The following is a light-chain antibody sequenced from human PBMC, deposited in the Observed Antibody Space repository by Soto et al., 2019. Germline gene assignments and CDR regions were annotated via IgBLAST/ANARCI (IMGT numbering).Light chain of an antibody. CDR2: ANI. Sequence: QSVLTQPPSVSGAPGQRVSISCTGNNTNIGACYDVNWYQQLPGTAPKLLIYANINRPSGVPDRFSGSKSGASAFLVITGLQAEDEADYYCQSYDSSLSAWKVFGGGTKLTVL. J-gene: IGLJ3*02. CDR3: QSYDSSLSAWKV. V-gene: IGLV1-40*01. CDR1: NTNIGACYD.